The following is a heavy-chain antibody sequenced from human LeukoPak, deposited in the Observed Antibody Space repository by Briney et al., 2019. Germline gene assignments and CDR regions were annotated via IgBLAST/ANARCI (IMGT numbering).Heavy chain of an antibody. CDR2: ISTSTGDT. V-gene: IGHV1-18*01. D-gene: IGHD4-11*01. J-gene: IGHJ4*02. Sequence: ASVKVSCKASGYTFTSYDIIWVRQAPGQGPEWMGWISTSTGDTKYTQKFQGRVTLTTDTSTSTAYMELSSLRSDDTAVYYCARDDNYSIFVNVDYWGQGTLVTVSS. CDR3: ARDDNYSIFVNVDY. CDR1: GYTFTSYD.